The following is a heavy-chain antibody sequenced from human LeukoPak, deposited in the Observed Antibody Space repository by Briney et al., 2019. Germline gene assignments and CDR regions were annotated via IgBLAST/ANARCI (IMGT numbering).Heavy chain of an antibody. CDR2: INNDESST. V-gene: IGHV3-74*01. CDR3: ANEVRPNDY. D-gene: IGHD1-1*01. J-gene: IGHJ4*02. Sequence: GGSLRLSCAASGFTFSSYGMNWVRQAPGKGLVWVSHINNDESSTYYADSVKGRFTISRDNSKNTLYLQMNGLRVEDTALYYCANEVRPNDYWGQGTLVTVSS. CDR1: GFTFSSYG.